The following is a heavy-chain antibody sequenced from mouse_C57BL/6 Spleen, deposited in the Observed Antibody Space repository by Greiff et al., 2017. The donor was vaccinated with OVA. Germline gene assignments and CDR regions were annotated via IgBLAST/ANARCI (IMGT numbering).Heavy chain of an antibody. J-gene: IGHJ2*01. CDR1: GYTFTDYY. CDR2: INPYNGGT. CDR3: ARGNYYVDY. V-gene: IGHV1-19*01. Sequence: VQLKQSGPVLVKPGASVKMSCKASGYTFTDYYMNWVKQSHGKSLEWIGVINPYNGGTSYNQKFKGKATLTVDKSSSTAYMELNSLTSEDSAVYYCARGNYYVDYWGQGTTLTVSS.